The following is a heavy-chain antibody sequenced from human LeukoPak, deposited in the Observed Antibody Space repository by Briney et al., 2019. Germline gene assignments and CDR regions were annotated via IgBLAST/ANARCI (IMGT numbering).Heavy chain of an antibody. J-gene: IGHJ4*02. D-gene: IGHD2-2*01. CDR2: ISYDGSNK. CDR3: AKDPRYCSSTTSGC. V-gene: IGHV3-30*18. CDR1: GFTFSSYG. Sequence: HPGGSLRLSCAASGFTFSSYGMHWVRQAPGKGLGWVAVISYDGSNKYYADSVKGRFTISRDNSKNTLYLQMNSLRAEDTAVYYCAKDPRYCSSTTSGCWGQGTLVTVSS.